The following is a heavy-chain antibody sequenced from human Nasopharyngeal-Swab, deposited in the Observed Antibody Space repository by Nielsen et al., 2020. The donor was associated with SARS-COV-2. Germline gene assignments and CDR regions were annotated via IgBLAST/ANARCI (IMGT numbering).Heavy chain of an antibody. CDR3: ARDLDLYCGGDLSSWGGLDY. CDR2: IPYDGSNK. CDR1: GFTFRSYA. V-gene: IGHV3-30-3*01. D-gene: IGHD2-21*02. J-gene: IGHJ4*02. Sequence: GGSLRLSCAASGFTFRSYAMHWVRQAPGKGLEWVAVIPYDGSNKYYADSVKDRFTISRDNSKNTLYLQMNSLRAEHTAVYYCARDLDLYCGGDLSSWGGLDYWGQGTLVTVSS.